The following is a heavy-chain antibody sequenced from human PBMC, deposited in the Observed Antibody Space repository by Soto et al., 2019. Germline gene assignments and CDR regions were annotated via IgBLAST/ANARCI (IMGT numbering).Heavy chain of an antibody. CDR1: GFTFSSYG. V-gene: IGHV3-30*18. D-gene: IGHD3-9*01. J-gene: IGHJ4*01. Sequence: QVQLVESGGGVVQPGRSLRLSCAASGFTFSSYGMHWVRQAPGKGLECVAVISYDGSNKYYVDSVKGRFPISRDNSKNTLYLEMNSLRAEDTAVYYCAKAPPAGRYFDWLSPGDWGHGTLVTVSS. CDR2: ISYDGSNK. CDR3: AKAPPAGRYFDWLSPGD.